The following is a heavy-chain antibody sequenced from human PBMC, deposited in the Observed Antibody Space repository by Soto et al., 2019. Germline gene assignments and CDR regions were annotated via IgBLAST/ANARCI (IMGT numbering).Heavy chain of an antibody. V-gene: IGHV1-3*01. CDR2: INASNGNT. Sequence: ASVKVSCKASGYTFTSYAMHWVRQAPGQRLEWMGRINASNGNTKYAQKFQGRVTMTRDTSTSTVYMELSSLRSEDTAVYYCARGGYRQWFDPWGQGTLVTVSS. J-gene: IGHJ5*02. CDR1: GYTFTSYA. D-gene: IGHD3-22*01. CDR3: ARGGYRQWFDP.